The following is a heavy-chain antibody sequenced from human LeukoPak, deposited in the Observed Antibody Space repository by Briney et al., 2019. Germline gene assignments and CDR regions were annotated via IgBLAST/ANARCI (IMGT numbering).Heavy chain of an antibody. D-gene: IGHD1-1*01. CDR1: GFTFTSHV. J-gene: IGHJ4*02. V-gene: IGHV3-64D*06. CDR2: ISMNVQTT. CDR3: VREGMERRTNFDY. Sequence: GGSLRLSCSASGFTFTSHVMHWVRQAPGKGLQYVSGISMNVQTTYYAGSVKGRFTISRDSSKNTVYLQMNSLTAEDTAVYYCVREGMERRTNFDYWGQGTLVSVSS.